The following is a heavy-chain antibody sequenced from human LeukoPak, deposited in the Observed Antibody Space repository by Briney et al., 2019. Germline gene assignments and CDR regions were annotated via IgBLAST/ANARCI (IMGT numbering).Heavy chain of an antibody. J-gene: IGHJ4*02. Sequence: PGGSLRLSCAASGFAFSPFAMHWVRQAPGKGPEWGAAVSDDGRDSNYADSVKGRFIISRDNSKKALYLQMSSLRPEDTAVYYCVRSYGHRPAYTTYYPDQFFDSWGQGTLVTVSS. D-gene: IGHD2/OR15-2a*01. V-gene: IGHV3-30*04. CDR3: VRSYGHRPAYTTYYPDQFFDS. CDR1: GFAFSPFA. CDR2: VSDDGRDS.